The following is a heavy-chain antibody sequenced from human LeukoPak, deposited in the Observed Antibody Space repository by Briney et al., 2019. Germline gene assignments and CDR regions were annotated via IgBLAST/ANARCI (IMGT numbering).Heavy chain of an antibody. CDR1: GGSFSGYY. Sequence: SETLSLTCAVYGGSFSGYYWSWIRQPPGKGLEWIGSIYYSGSTYYNPSLKSRVTISVDTSKNQFSLKLSSVTAADTAVYYCARELRKYYYGSGSTQRAAYYFDYWGQGTLITVSS. D-gene: IGHD3-10*01. V-gene: IGHV4-34*01. CDR3: ARELRKYYYGSGSTQRAAYYFDY. J-gene: IGHJ4*02. CDR2: IYYSGST.